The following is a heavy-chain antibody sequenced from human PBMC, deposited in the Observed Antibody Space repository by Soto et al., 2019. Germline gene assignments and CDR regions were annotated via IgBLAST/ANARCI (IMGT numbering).Heavy chain of an antibody. V-gene: IGHV3-23*01. D-gene: IGHD1-26*01. CDR2: ISGSGGST. CDR3: AKAGGGSDALDF. CDR1: GFSFSSYA. J-gene: IGHJ3*01. Sequence: GGSLRLSCAASGFSFSSYAMSWVRQAPGKGLERVSAISGSGGSTYYADSVKGRFTISRDNSKNTLYLKMNSLRAEDTAVYYGAKAGGGSDALDFWGQGTMVTVSS.